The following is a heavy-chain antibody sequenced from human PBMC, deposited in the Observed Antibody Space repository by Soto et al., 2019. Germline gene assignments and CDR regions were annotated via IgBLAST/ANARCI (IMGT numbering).Heavy chain of an antibody. CDR2: IIPIFGTA. V-gene: IGHV1-69*13. J-gene: IGHJ6*02. Sequence: ASVKVSCKASGGTFSSYAISWVRQAPGQGLEWMGGIIPIFGTANYAQKFQGRVTITADESTSTAYMELSSLRSEDTAVYYCARGHPEAEKGYYYYGMDVWGQGTTVTV. CDR3: ARGHPEAEKGYYYYGMDV. CDR1: GGTFSSYA.